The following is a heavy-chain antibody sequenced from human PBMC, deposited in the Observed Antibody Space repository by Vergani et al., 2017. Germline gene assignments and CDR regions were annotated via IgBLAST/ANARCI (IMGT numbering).Heavy chain of an antibody. CDR2: IYYSGST. J-gene: IGHJ4*02. CDR3: ARVVRGIADY. CDR1: GGSVSSGSYY. Sequence: QVQLQESGPGLVKPSETLSLTCTVSGGSVSSGSYYWSWIRQPPGKGLEWIGYIYYSGSTNYNPSLKSRVTISVDTSKNQFSLKLSSVTAADTAVYYCARVVRGIADYWGQGTLVTVSS. V-gene: IGHV4-61*01. D-gene: IGHD6-13*01.